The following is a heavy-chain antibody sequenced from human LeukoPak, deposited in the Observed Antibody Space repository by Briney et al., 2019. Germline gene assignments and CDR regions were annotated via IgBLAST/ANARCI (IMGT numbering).Heavy chain of an antibody. J-gene: IGHJ4*02. Sequence: GGSLRLSCAASGFTFSSYSMNWVRQAPGKGLEWVSSISSSSSYIYYADSVKGRFTISRDNSKNTLYLQMNSLRAEDTAVYYCARASDSCGFFDYWGQGTLVTVSS. V-gene: IGHV3-21*01. CDR2: ISSSSSYI. CDR3: ARASDSCGFFDY. D-gene: IGHD3-22*01. CDR1: GFTFSSYS.